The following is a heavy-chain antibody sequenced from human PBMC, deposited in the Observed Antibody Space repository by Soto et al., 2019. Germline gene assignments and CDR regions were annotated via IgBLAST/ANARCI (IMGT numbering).Heavy chain of an antibody. CDR3: AKDSHYAFDI. V-gene: IGHV3-30*18. CDR1: GFTFSSYG. CDR2: ISYDGSNK. Sequence: QVQRVESGGGVVQPGRSLRLSCAASGFTFSSYGMHWVRQAPGKGLEWVAVISYDGSNKYYADSVKGRFTISRDNSKNTLYLQMNSLRAEETAVYYCAKDSHYAFDIWGQGPMVTVSS. J-gene: IGHJ3*02.